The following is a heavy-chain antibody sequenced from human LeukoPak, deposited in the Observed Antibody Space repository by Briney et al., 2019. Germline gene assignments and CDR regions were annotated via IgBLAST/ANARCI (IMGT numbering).Heavy chain of an antibody. D-gene: IGHD3-10*01. CDR3: AKDVSSDFGGGFDP. J-gene: IGHJ5*02. V-gene: IGHV3-30*02. CDR1: GFTCSNYG. Sequence: GGSLRRSCAASGFTCSNYGMHWFRQAPGQGLQWVTVIQFDGSNKYYADSVKGRFTISRDNSKNTLYLQMNSLKAEDTAIYYCAKDVSSDFGGGFDPWGQGTLVTVSS. CDR2: IQFDGSNK.